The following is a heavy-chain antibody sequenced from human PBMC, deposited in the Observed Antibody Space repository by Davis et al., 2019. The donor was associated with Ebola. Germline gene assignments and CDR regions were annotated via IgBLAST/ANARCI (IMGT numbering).Heavy chain of an antibody. CDR2: IYTGDSDT. V-gene: IGHV5-51*01. CDR1: GNSFTSHW. J-gene: IGHJ3*02. CDR3: ASLRRTITSMDDGFDI. Sequence: GESLKISCKDSGNSFTSHWIGWVRQMPGKGLEWMGIIYTGDSDTRYSPSFRGQVTMSADKSIKTAFLQWSSLKASDTAMYYCASLRRTITSMDDGFDIWGQGTMVTVSP. D-gene: IGHD2-2*01.